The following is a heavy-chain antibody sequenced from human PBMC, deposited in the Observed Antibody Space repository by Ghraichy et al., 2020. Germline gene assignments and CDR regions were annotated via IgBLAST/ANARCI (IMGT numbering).Heavy chain of an antibody. CDR1: GGSISSYY. CDR3: ARDGYSSSPFDY. Sequence: SETLSLTCTVSGGSISSYYWSWIRQPPGKGLEWIGYIYYSGSTNYNPSLKSRVTISVDTSKNQFSLKMSSVTAADTAVYYCARDGYSSSPFDYCGQGTLVTVSP. V-gene: IGHV4-59*01. CDR2: IYYSGST. D-gene: IGHD6-13*01. J-gene: IGHJ4*02.